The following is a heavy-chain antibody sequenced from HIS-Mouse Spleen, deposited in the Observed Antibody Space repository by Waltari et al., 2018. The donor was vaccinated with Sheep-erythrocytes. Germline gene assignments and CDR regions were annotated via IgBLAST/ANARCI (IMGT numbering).Heavy chain of an antibody. CDR1: GGSISSYY. CDR2: IYYSGRT. J-gene: IGHJ4*02. Sequence: QVQLQESGPGLVKPSETLSLTCTVSGGSISSYYWSWIRQPPGKGLEWMGYIYYSGRTNYNPSLKSRVTISVDTSKNQFSLKLSSVTAADTAVYYCARLELGQFDYWGQGTLVTVSS. CDR3: ARLELGQFDY. V-gene: IGHV4-59*08. D-gene: IGHD1-26*01.